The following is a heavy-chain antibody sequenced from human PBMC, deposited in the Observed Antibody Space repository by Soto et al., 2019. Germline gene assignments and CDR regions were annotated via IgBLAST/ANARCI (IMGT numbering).Heavy chain of an antibody. CDR1: GGSISGHY. Sequence: PSETLSLTCTVSGGSISGHYWSWIRQPAGKGLEWIGRIYRSGSANFNPSLKSRVTMSVDTSKNQFPLKLRSVTAADTAVYYCARDSQIRFDPWGQGDLVTVYS. V-gene: IGHV4-4*07. J-gene: IGHJ5*02. D-gene: IGHD5-18*01. CDR2: IYRSGSA. CDR3: ARDSQIRFDP.